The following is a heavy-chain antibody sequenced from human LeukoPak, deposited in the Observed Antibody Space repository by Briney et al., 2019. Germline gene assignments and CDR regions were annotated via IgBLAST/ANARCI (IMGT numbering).Heavy chain of an antibody. CDR2: FDLEDGET. V-gene: IGHV1-24*01. D-gene: IGHD1-26*01. Sequence: ASVKVSCKVSGYTLTELSMHWVRQAPGKGLEWMGGFDLEDGETIYAQKFQGRVTMTEDTSTDTVYMELSSLRSEDTAVYYCATRFGGRYFIDAFDIWGQGTMVTVSS. J-gene: IGHJ3*02. CDR1: GYTLTELS. CDR3: ATRFGGRYFIDAFDI.